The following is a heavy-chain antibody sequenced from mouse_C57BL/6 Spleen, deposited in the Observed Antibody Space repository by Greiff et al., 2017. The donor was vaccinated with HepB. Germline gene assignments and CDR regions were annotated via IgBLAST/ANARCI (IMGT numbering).Heavy chain of an antibody. CDR2: IRNKANGYTT. CDR3: ARYGNYFDY. CDR1: GFTFTDYY. J-gene: IGHJ2*01. V-gene: IGHV7-3*01. Sequence: VVESGGGLVQPGGSLSLSCAASGFTFTDYYMSWVRQPPGKALEWLGFIRNKANGYTTEYSASVKGRFSISRDNSQSILYLQMNALRAEDSATYYCARYGNYFDYWGQGTTLTVSS.